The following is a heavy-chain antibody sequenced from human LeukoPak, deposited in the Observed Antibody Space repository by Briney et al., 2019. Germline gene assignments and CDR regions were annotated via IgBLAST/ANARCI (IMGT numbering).Heavy chain of an antibody. CDR2: IIPIFGTA. V-gene: IGHV1-69*13. CDR1: GGTFSSYA. CDR3: ARENYRGSLNWFGP. Sequence: ASVKVSCKASGGTFSSYAISWVRQAPGQGLEWMGGIIPIFGTANYAQKFQGRVTITADESTSTAYMELSSLRSEDTAVYYCARENYRGSLNWFGPWGQGTLVTVSS. J-gene: IGHJ5*02. D-gene: IGHD1-7*01.